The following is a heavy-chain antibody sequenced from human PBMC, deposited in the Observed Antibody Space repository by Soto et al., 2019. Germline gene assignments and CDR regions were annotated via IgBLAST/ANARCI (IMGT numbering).Heavy chain of an antibody. CDR2: INPSGGST. J-gene: IGHJ6*02. CDR1: GYTFTSYY. V-gene: IGHV1-46*01. Sequence: ASVRVSCKXSGYTFTSYYMHWVRQAPGQGLEWMGIINPSGGSTSYAQKFQGRVTMTRDTSTGTVYMELSSLRSEDTAVYYCARDSGYPFIVVVPAAYGMDVWGQGTTVTVSS. CDR3: ARDSGYPFIVVVPAAYGMDV. D-gene: IGHD2-2*01.